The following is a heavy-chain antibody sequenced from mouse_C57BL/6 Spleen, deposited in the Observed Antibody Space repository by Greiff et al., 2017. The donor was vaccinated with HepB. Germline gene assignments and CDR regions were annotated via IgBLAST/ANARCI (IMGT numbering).Heavy chain of an antibody. CDR1: GYAFTNYL. D-gene: IGHD2-3*01. CDR3: ARELDGYGLTGFAC. CDR2: INPGSGGT. J-gene: IGHJ3*01. Sequence: QVQLQQSGAELVRPGTSVKVSCKASGYAFTNYLIEWVKQRPGQGLEWIGVINPGSGGTNYNEKFKGKATLTADKSSSTAYMQLSSLTSEDSAVYYCARELDGYGLTGFACWGQGTLVTVSA. V-gene: IGHV1-54*01.